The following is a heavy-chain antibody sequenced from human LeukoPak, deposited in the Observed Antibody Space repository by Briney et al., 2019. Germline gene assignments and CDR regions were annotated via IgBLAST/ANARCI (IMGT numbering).Heavy chain of an antibody. CDR2: VSGSGGST. D-gene: IGHD3-10*01. J-gene: IGHJ4*02. V-gene: IGHV3-23*01. CDR1: GFTFSSYA. CDR3: AKRVNCGSGSYSKASYYFDY. Sequence: TGGSLRLSCAASGFTFSSYAMSWVRQAPGKGLEWVSTVSGSGGSTYYADSVKGRFTISRDSSKNTLYLQMNSLRAEDTAVFYCAKRVNCGSGSYSKASYYFDYWGQGTLVTVSS.